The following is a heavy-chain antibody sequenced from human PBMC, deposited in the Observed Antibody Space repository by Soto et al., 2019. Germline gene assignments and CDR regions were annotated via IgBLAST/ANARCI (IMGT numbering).Heavy chain of an antibody. CDR2: ISAYNGNT. D-gene: IGHD3-3*01. CDR1: GYTFTSYG. J-gene: IGHJ5*02. CDR3: AKEEAFDLEVYNGFDP. Sequence: ASVKVSCKASGYTFTSYGISWVRQAPGQGLEWMGWISAYNGNTNYAQKHQGRVTMTTDTSTSTAYMELRSLRSDDTAVYYCAKEEAFDLEVYNGFDPWGQGTLVTVSS. V-gene: IGHV1-18*01.